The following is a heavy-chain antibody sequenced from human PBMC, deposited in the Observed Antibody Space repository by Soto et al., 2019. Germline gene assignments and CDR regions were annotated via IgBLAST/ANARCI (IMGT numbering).Heavy chain of an antibody. CDR1: GGSFRCYY. CDR3: ARGYQNRIAARPNWFDP. J-gene: IGHJ5*02. V-gene: IGHV4-34*01. Sequence: SETLALSCAVYGGSFRCYYWSWSRQPPGKGLEWIGEINHSGSTNYNPSLKSRVTISVDTSKNQFSLKLSSVTAADTAVYYCARGYQNRIAARPNWFDPWGQGTLVTVPS. CDR2: INHSGST. D-gene: IGHD6-6*01.